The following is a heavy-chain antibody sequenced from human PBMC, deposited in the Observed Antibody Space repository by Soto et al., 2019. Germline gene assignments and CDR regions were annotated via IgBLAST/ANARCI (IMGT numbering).Heavy chain of an antibody. CDR1: GFTFSSYG. CDR2: ISYDGSNK. Sequence: GGSLRLSCAASGFTFSSYGMHWVRQAPGKGLEWVAVISYDGSNKYYADSVKGRFTISRDNSKNTLYLQMNSLRAEDTAVYYCAKDLRGGDVGYYYYGMDVWGQGTTVTVSS. J-gene: IGHJ6*02. CDR3: AKDLRGGDVGYYYYGMDV. V-gene: IGHV3-30*18. D-gene: IGHD2-21*02.